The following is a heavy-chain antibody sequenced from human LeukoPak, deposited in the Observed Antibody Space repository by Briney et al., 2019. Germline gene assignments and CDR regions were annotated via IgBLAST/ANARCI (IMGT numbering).Heavy chain of an antibody. CDR1: GYTFTGYY. V-gene: IGHV1-2*02. CDR2: INPNSGGT. Sequence: ASVKVSCKASGYTFTGYYMHWVRQAPGQGLEWMGWINPNSGGTNYAQKFQGRVTMTRDTSISTAYMELSRLRSDDTAVYYYARDPGSIAYDFWSFWFDPWGQGTLVTVSS. J-gene: IGHJ5*02. CDR3: ARDPGSIAYDFWSFWFDP. D-gene: IGHD3-3*01.